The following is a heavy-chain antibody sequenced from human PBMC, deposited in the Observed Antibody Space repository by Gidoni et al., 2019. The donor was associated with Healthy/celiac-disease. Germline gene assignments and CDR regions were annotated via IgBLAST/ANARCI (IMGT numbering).Heavy chain of an antibody. CDR3: ASLHPILGGTNRDRSMDV. V-gene: IGHV1-69*01. Sequence: QVQLVQSGAEVKKPGSSVKVSCKASGGTFSSYAIRWVRQAPGQGLEWMGGIIPIFGTANYAQKFQGRVTITADESTSTAYMELSSLRSEDTAVYYCASLHPILGGTNRDRSMDVWGQGTTVTVSS. CDR1: GGTFSSYA. J-gene: IGHJ6*02. D-gene: IGHD2-15*01. CDR2: IIPIFGTA.